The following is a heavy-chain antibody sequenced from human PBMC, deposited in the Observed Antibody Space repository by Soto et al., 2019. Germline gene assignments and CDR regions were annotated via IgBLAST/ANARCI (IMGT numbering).Heavy chain of an antibody. Sequence: GGSLRLSCAASGFTFSSYAMSWVRQAPGKGLEWVSAISGSGGSTYYADSVKGRFTISRDNSKNTLYLQMNSLRAEDTAVYYCAKAYTARYYNYGMDVWGQGTTVTVSS. CDR1: GFTFSSYA. J-gene: IGHJ6*02. V-gene: IGHV3-23*01. D-gene: IGHD5-18*01. CDR2: ISGSGGST. CDR3: AKAYTARYYNYGMDV.